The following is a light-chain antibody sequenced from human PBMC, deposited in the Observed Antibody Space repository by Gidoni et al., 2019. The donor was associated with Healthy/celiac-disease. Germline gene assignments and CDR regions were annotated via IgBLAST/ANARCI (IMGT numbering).Light chain of an antibody. CDR3: QQSYSTPFT. V-gene: IGKV1-39*01. Sequence: DNQMNQPPSSLSASVGDRVTITCRASQSISSYLNWYQQKPGKAPKLLIYAASSLQSGVPSRFSGSGSGTDFTLTISSLQPEDFATYYCQQSYSTPFTFGPGTKVDIK. CDR1: QSISSY. CDR2: AAS. J-gene: IGKJ3*01.